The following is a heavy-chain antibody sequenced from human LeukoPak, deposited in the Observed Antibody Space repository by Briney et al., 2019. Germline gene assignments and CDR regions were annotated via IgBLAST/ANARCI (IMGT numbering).Heavy chain of an antibody. CDR2: ISYDGSNK. CDR3: ARDLYCSGSSCYSLYGYYYYYGMDV. Sequence: GGSLRLSCAASGFTFSSYAMHWVRQAPGKGLEWVAVISYDGSNKYYADSVKGRFTISRDNSKNTLYLQMNSLRAEDTAVYYCARDLYCSGSSCYSLYGYYYYYGMDVWGQGTTVTVSS. CDR1: GFTFSSYA. V-gene: IGHV3-30-3*01. D-gene: IGHD2-15*01. J-gene: IGHJ6*02.